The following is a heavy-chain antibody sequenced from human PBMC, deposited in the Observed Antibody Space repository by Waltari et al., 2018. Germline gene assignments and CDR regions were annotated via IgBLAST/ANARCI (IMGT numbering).Heavy chain of an antibody. CDR2: INHRGST. CDR1: GGSFSGYF. CDR3: ARVSQDWFDP. Sequence: QVQLQQWGAGLLKPSETLSLTCAVYGGSFSGYFWCWLHQSPGKGLEWIWEINHRGSTNYNPSLKSRVTISVDTSKNQFSLKLSSVTAADTAVYYCARVSQDWFDPWGQGTLVTVSS. V-gene: IGHV4-34*01. J-gene: IGHJ5*02.